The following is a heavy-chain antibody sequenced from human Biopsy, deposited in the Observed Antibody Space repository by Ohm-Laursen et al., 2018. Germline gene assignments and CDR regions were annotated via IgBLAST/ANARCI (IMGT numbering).Heavy chain of an antibody. CDR2: IDHSGRT. CDR3: ARGSGYFKLDV. J-gene: IGHJ6*02. CDR1: GESFNGYY. D-gene: IGHD5-12*01. V-gene: IGHV4-34*01. Sequence: GTLSLTCVVYGESFNGYYWSWIRQTPGKGLEWIGEIDHSGRTNYNPSLKRRATLSADSSNSQFSLRLTSVTAADTAIYYCARGSGYFKLDVWGQGTTVTVSS.